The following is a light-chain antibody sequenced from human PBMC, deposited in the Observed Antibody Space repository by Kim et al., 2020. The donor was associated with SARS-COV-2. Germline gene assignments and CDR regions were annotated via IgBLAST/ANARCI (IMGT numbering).Light chain of an antibody. CDR1: KLGDKY. V-gene: IGLV3-1*01. CDR3: QAWDSSTAHYV. J-gene: IGLJ1*01. Sequence: SYELTQPPSVSVSPGQTASITCSGDKLGDKYACWYQQKPGQSPVLVIYQDSKRPSGIPERFSGSNSGNTATLTISGTQAMDEADYYCQAWDSSTAHYVFGNGTKVTVL. CDR2: QDS.